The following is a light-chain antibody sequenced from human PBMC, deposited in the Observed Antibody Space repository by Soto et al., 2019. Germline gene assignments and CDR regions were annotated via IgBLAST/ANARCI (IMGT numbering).Light chain of an antibody. CDR3: QQYNDWHPWT. CDR1: QSISSS. Sequence: EILLTQSPGMLSLSPGERASLSCGGSQSISSSFQAWYQQKPCQAPRLLIYGASTRATGIPARFSGSGSGTEFTLTISSLQSEDFAVYYCQQYNDWHPWTFGQGTKVDIK. CDR2: GAS. J-gene: IGKJ1*01. V-gene: IGKV3-15*01.